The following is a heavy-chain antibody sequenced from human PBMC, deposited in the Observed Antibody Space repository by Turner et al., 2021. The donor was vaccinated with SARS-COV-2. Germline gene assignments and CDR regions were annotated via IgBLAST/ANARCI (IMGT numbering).Heavy chain of an antibody. CDR2: INTYNGNT. D-gene: IGHD6-19*01. CDR3: ARGLVVGSATTGIAVAGTLEYYYGMDV. CDR1: GDSFSSCA. Sequence: QVQLVQSGAEVKKPGSSVKVSCKASGDSFSSCAISWVRQAPGQGLEWMGWINTYNGNTNYAQKLQGRVTMTTDTSTSTAYMELRSLRSDDTAVYYCARGLVVGSATTGIAVAGTLEYYYGMDVWGQGTTVTVSS. J-gene: IGHJ6*02. V-gene: IGHV1-18*01.